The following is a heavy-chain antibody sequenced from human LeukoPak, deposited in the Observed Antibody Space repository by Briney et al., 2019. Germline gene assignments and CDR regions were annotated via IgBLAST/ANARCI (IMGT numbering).Heavy chain of an antibody. CDR3: ARVTNVVVVAATLDY. J-gene: IGHJ4*02. Sequence: PGGSLTLFCAASGFPFNSYSMNWLRQAPGKGLEWVSSISSSSSYIYYADSVKGRFTISRDNAKNSLYLQMNSLRAEDTAVYYCARVTNVVVVAATLDYWGQGTLVTVSS. V-gene: IGHV3-21*01. CDR1: GFPFNSYS. D-gene: IGHD2-15*01. CDR2: ISSSSSYI.